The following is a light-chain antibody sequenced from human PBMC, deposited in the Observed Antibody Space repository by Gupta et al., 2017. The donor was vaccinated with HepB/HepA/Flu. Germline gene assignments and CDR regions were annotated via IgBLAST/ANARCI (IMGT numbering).Light chain of an antibody. CDR2: RAS. CDR1: QSVSSN. V-gene: IGKV3-15*01. CDR3: QQYANWPLT. Sequence: EKVMTQSPATLSVSPGERATLSCRASQSVSSNLAWYQQKPGQAPRLLLYRASTRATGVPARFSGSGSGTEFTLTISSLQSGDFAVYYCQQYANWPLTFGGGTKVEIK. J-gene: IGKJ4*01.